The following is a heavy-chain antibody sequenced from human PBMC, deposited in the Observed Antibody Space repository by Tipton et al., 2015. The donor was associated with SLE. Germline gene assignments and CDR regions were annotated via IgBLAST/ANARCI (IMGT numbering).Heavy chain of an antibody. J-gene: IGHJ4*02. Sequence: TLSLTCTVSGYFISSGFYWGWIRQPPGKGMEWIGYMYNNGNTNYNPSLKSRVTISGDRKQFSLELSSVTAADTAVYFCARTSGNFPFDYWGQGHLVTVSS. CDR3: ARTSGNFPFDY. CDR2: MYNNGNT. V-gene: IGHV4-61*01. D-gene: IGHD1-26*01. CDR1: GYFISSGFY.